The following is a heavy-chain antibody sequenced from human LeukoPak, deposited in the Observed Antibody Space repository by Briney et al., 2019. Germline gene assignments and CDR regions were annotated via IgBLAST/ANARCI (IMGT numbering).Heavy chain of an antibody. D-gene: IGHD5-18*01. CDR3: ATIKRGNIYGYFDF. V-gene: IGHV4-59*11. CDR2: MRDTVNT. Sequence: SETLSLTCTVSAVSISSHYWSWLRQPPGKGLEWIAYMRDTVNTKDNPSFKSRLTLSADTSKNQFSLRLSSVTAADTAVYYCATIKRGNIYGYFDFWGQGSLVTVSS. CDR1: AVSISSHY. J-gene: IGHJ4*02.